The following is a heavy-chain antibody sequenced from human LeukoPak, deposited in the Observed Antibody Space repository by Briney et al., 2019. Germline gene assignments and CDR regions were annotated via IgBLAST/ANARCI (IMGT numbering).Heavy chain of an antibody. D-gene: IGHD1-26*01. V-gene: IGHV4-31*03. Sequence: SQTLSLTCTVSGGSISSGGYYWSWIRQHPGKGLEWIGYIYYSGSTYYNPSLKSRVTISVDTSKNQFSLKLSSVTAADMAVYYCARDSRGSYYFDYWGQGTLVTVSS. CDR3: ARDSRGSYYFDY. J-gene: IGHJ4*02. CDR1: GGSISSGGYY. CDR2: IYYSGST.